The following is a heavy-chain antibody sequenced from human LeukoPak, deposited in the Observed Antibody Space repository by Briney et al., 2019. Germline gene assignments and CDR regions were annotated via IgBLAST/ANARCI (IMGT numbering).Heavy chain of an antibody. J-gene: IGHJ5*02. V-gene: IGHV4-34*01. D-gene: IGHD2-2*02. CDR2: INHSGST. Sequence: SETLSLTCAVYGGSFSGYHWSWIRQPPGKGLEWIGEINHSGSTNYNPSLKSRVTISVDTSKNQFSLKLSSVTAADTAVYYCARGVGDCSSTSCYSQVRWFDPWGQGTLVTVSS. CDR3: ARGVGDCSSTSCYSQVRWFDP. CDR1: GGSFSGYH.